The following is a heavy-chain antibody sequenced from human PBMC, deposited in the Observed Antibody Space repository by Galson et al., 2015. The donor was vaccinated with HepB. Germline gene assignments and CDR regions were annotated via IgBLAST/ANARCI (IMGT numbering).Heavy chain of an antibody. J-gene: IGHJ2*01. CDR3: ARIRDVAAAGGSWYFDL. V-gene: IGHV3-66*01. Sequence: SLRLSCAASGFTVSSNYMSWVRQAPGKGLEWVSVIYSGGSTYYADSVKGRFTISRDSSKNTLYLQMNSLRAEDTAVYYCARIRDVAAAGGSWYFDLWGRGTLVTVSS. D-gene: IGHD6-13*01. CDR2: IYSGGST. CDR1: GFTVSSNY.